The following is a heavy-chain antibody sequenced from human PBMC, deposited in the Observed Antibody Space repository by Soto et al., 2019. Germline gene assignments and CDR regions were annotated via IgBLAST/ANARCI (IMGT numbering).Heavy chain of an antibody. J-gene: IGHJ3*02. CDR3: ATEGSGDAFDI. V-gene: IGHV3-30-3*01. CDR1: GLTFSSYA. D-gene: IGHD3-10*01. CDR2: ISYDGSNK. Sequence: QVQLVESGGGVVQPGRSLRLSCAASGLTFSSYAMHWVRQAPGKGLEWVAVISYDGSNKYYADSVKGRFIMSRDNSKNTLYVQMNSLRTEDTAVYYCATEGSGDAFDIWGQGTMVIASS.